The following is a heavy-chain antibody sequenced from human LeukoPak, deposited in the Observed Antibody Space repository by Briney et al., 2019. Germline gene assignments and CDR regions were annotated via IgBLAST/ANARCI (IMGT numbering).Heavy chain of an antibody. V-gene: IGHV3-23*01. CDR2: ISGSGGST. CDR1: GFAFNNYV. Sequence: GGSLRLSCAASGFAFNNYVMSWVRQAPGTGLEWVSSISGSGGSTYYTDSVKGRFTISRDNSKNTLYLQMNSLRAEDTAVYYCAKDSTMSGSYYGMDVWGRGTTVTVSS. D-gene: IGHD3-22*01. CDR3: AKDSTMSGSYYGMDV. J-gene: IGHJ6*02.